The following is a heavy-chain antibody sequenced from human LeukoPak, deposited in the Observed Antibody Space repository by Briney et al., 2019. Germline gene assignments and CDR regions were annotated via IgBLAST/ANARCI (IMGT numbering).Heavy chain of an antibody. CDR2: ISAYNGNT. CDR1: GYTFTSYG. CDR3: AREVQFAYCSGGSCGKAGGDYYYGMDV. J-gene: IGHJ6*02. V-gene: IGHV1-18*01. Sequence: ASVKVSCKASGYTFTSYGFSWVRQAPGQGLEWMGWISAYNGNTNYAQKLQGRVTMTTDTSTSTAYLELRSLRSDDTAVYYCAREVQFAYCSGGSCGKAGGDYYYGMDVWGQGTTVTVSS. D-gene: IGHD2-15*01.